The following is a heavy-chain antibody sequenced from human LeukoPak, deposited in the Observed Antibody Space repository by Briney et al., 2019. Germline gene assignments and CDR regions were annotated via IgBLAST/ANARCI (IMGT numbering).Heavy chain of an antibody. Sequence: SDTLSLTCSVCGGSINNYYWNWIRQPPGKELEWIGYIHNSGDTNHNPALKSRVTMSIDMSTNLFSLKLTAVTAADTAVYYCARGSPEHSSILENWGQGTLVTVSS. CDR3: ARGSPEHSSILEN. CDR2: IHNSGDT. CDR1: GGSINNYY. D-gene: IGHD1-1*01. J-gene: IGHJ4*02. V-gene: IGHV4-59*07.